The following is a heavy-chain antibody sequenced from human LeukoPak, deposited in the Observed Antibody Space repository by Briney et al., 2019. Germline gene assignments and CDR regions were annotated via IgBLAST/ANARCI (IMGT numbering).Heavy chain of an antibody. CDR3: ARAPPLDY. CDR2: INHSGST. J-gene: IGHJ4*02. CDR1: GGSFSGYY. V-gene: IGHV4-34*01. Sequence: SETLSLTCAVYGGSFSGYYWSWIRQPPGKGLEWIGEINHSGSTNYNPSLKSRVTISVDTSKNQFSLKLSSVTAADTAVYYCARAPPLDYWGQGALVTVSS.